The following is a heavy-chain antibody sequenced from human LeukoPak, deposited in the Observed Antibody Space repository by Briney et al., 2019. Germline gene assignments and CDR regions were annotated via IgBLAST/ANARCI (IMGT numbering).Heavy chain of an antibody. Sequence: GGSLRLSCAASGFTFSNYWMHWVRQDPGKGLVWVSFINPDGSTTNYADSVKGRFTISRDNAKNALYLQMNSLRAEDTAVYYCAKERGYFDWPFTFDYWGQGTLVTVSS. CDR3: AKERGYFDWPFTFDY. CDR2: INPDGSTT. J-gene: IGHJ4*02. CDR1: GFTFSNYW. V-gene: IGHV3-74*01. D-gene: IGHD3-9*01.